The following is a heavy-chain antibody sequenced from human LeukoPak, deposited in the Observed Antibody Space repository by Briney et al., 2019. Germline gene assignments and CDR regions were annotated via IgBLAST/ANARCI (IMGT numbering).Heavy chain of an antibody. CDR1: GFIFSDYT. Sequence: RAGGALRLSCAASGFIFSDYTMNWVRQAPGKGLEWVSSISTGSGYIYFADSVKGRFTISRDTAKSSLYLQMNSLRAEDTAVYYCARDHSLRFLEWLLPNFDYWGQGTLVTVSS. J-gene: IGHJ4*02. CDR3: ARDHSLRFLEWLLPNFDY. CDR2: ISTGSGYI. V-gene: IGHV3-21*01. D-gene: IGHD3-3*01.